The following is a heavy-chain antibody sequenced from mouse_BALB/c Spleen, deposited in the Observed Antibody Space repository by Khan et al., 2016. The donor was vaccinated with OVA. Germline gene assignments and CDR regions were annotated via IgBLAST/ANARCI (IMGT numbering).Heavy chain of an antibody. CDR1: GYTFTSYD. Sequence: QIQLVQSGPELVKPGALVKISCKASGYTFTSYDINWVIQRPGQGLEWIGWIYPGDDITKYNEKFKDKATLTADKSSSTAYMQLSSLTSDNSAVYFCAREGLRGVAMDYWGQGTSVTVSS. V-gene: IGHV1S56*01. CDR2: IYPGDDIT. D-gene: IGHD2-4*01. CDR3: AREGLRGVAMDY. J-gene: IGHJ4*01.